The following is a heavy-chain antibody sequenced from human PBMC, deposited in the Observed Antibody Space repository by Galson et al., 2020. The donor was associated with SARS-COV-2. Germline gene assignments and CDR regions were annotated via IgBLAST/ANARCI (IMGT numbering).Heavy chain of an antibody. CDR2: ISYDGSNK. CDR1: GFTFSSYA. V-gene: IGHV3-30*04. Sequence: QLGESLKISCAASGFTFSSYAMHWVRQAPGKGLEWVAVISYDGSNKYYADSVKGRFTISRDNSKNTLYLQMNSLRAEDTAVYYCARAYSGSYISPFDYWGQGTLVTVSS. J-gene: IGHJ4*02. CDR3: ARAYSGSYISPFDY. D-gene: IGHD1-26*01.